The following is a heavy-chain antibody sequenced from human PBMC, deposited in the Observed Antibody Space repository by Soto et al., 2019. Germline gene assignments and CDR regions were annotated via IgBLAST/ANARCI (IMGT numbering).Heavy chain of an antibody. CDR1: GFTFSSYG. V-gene: IGHV3-30*18. D-gene: IGHD5-18*01. CDR3: AKPTIQLWLYDETAMVKGSDY. CDR2: ISYDGSNK. Sequence: GGSLRLSCAASGFTFSSYGMHWVRQAPGKGLEWVAVISYDGSNKYYADSVKGRFTISRDNSKNTLYLQMNSLRAEDTAVYYCAKPTIQLWLYDETAMVKGSDYWGQGTLVTVSS. J-gene: IGHJ4*02.